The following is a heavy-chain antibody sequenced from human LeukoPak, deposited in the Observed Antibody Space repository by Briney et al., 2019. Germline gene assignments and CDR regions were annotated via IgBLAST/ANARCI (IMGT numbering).Heavy chain of an antibody. CDR1: GFTFSTYE. J-gene: IGHJ4*02. D-gene: IGHD3-22*01. V-gene: IGHV3-48*03. Sequence: GGSLRLSCAASGFTFSTYEMTWVRQSPGKGLEWVSYISSSGSTIYYADSVKGRFTISRDNTRNSLYLQMNSLRAEDTAVYYCARDNYDSSGPYYFDYWGQGTLVTVSS. CDR2: ISSSGSTI. CDR3: ARDNYDSSGPYYFDY.